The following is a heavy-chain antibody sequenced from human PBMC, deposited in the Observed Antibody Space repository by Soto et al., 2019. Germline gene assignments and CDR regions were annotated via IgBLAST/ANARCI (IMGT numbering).Heavy chain of an antibody. D-gene: IGHD3-16*01. CDR1: GFSFSNAW. CDR2: IRSKSDGGAT. V-gene: IGHV3-15*05. Sequence: ELQLVESGGGLITPGGSLRLSCVASGFSFSNAWMSWVRQAPGKGLEWVGRIRSKSDGGATDYAAPVKGRFTISRDDSKNTLYLQMKSLRTGDTAVYYCTAGGGSKLDRWGQGTLVTVSS. CDR3: TAGGGSKLDR. J-gene: IGHJ5*02.